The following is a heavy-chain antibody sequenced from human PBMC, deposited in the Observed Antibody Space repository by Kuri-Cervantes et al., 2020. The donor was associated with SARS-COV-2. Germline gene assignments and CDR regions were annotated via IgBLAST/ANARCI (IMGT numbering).Heavy chain of an antibody. D-gene: IGHD7-27*01. CDR1: GFTFSSYG. CDR3: ARDRELGTRGTNWFDP. CDR2: IRYDGSNK. V-gene: IGHV3-30*02. J-gene: IGHJ5*02. Sequence: LSLTCAASGFTFSSYGMHWVRQAPGKGLEWVAFIRYDGSNKYYADSVKGRFTISRDNSKNTLYLQMNSLRAEDTAVYYCARDRELGTRGTNWFDPWGQGTLVTVSS.